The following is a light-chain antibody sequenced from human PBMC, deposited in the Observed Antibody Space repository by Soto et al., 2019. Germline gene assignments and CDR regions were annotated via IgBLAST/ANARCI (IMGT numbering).Light chain of an antibody. Sequence: IARTQSTASQSVAPGERVNLGGRAIQSVSSYLAWYQQKPGQAPRLLIYGASSRATGIPDRFSGSGSGTDFTLTISRLEPEDFAVYYCQQYGSSPTTFGQGTKVDIK. J-gene: IGKJ1*01. V-gene: IGKV3-20*01. CDR2: GAS. CDR3: QQYGSSPTT. CDR1: QSVSSY.